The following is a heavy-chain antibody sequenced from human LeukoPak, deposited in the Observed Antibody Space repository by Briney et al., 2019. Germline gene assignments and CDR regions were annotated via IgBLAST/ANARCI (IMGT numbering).Heavy chain of an antibody. D-gene: IGHD6-6*01. V-gene: IGHV3-21*01. Sequence: GGSLRLSCAASGFTVSSYSMNWVRQAPGKGLEWVSSISSSSSYIYYADSVKGRFTISRDNAKNSLYLQMNSLRAEDTAVYYCARGTVFSSSPDAFDIWGQGTMVTVSS. CDR1: GFTVSSYS. J-gene: IGHJ3*02. CDR2: ISSSSSYI. CDR3: ARGTVFSSSPDAFDI.